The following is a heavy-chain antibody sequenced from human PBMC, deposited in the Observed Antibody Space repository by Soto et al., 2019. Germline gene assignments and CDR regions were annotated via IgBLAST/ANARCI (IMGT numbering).Heavy chain of an antibody. CDR2: INPSGST. D-gene: IGHD2-15*01. Sequence: QVQLVQSGAEVKKPGASVKISCEASGFTLSSAHIYWVRQAPGQGLDWMGVINPSGSTNYAQKFQGRVSMTSDTSTNKVYLELSSLRSEDTAVYFCARSKVVVVPTSLDFWGQGTLVTVSS. CDR1: GFTLSSAH. V-gene: IGHV1-46*03. J-gene: IGHJ4*02. CDR3: ARSKVVVVPTSLDF.